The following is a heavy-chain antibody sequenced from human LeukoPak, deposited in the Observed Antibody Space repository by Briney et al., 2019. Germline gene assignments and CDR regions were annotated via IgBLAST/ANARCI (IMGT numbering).Heavy chain of an antibody. V-gene: IGHV2-70*11. CDR3: ARITAARLYAFDI. CDR2: IDWDDDK. Sequence: SGPTLVNPTQTLTLTCTISGFSLSTSGMCVSWIRQPPGKALEWLARIDWDDDKYYSTSLKTRLTISKDTSKNQVVLTMTNMDPVDTATYYCARITAARLYAFDIWGQGTMVTVSS. J-gene: IGHJ3*02. D-gene: IGHD6-6*01. CDR1: GFSLSTSGMC.